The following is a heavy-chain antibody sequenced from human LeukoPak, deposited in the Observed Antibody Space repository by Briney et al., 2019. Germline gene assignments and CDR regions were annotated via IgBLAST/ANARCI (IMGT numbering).Heavy chain of an antibody. CDR3: ACENYSGYPGGSWFDP. CDR1: GGSISSGSYY. CDR2: IYTSGST. Sequence: SQTLSLTCTVSGGSISSGSYYWIWIRQPAGKGLEWIGRIYTSGSTNYNPSLKSRVTISVETSKNQFSLKLCAGPGADIHVHYCACENYSGYPGGSWFDPWGQGTLVTVSS. V-gene: IGHV4-61*02. J-gene: IGHJ5*02. D-gene: IGHD5-12*01.